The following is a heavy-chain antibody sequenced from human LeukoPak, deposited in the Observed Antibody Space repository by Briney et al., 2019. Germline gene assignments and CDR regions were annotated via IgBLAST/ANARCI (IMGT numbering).Heavy chain of an antibody. Sequence: ASVKVSCKASGYTFTNYAINWVRQATGQGLEWMGWMNPNTGNTGYAQKFQGRVTITRNTSISTAYMELSSLRSEDTAVYYCARGPGCISTSCPYYFDYWGQGTVVTVSS. D-gene: IGHD2-2*01. CDR3: ARGPGCISTSCPYYFDY. J-gene: IGHJ4*02. CDR1: GYTFTNYA. CDR2: MNPNTGNT. V-gene: IGHV1-8*03.